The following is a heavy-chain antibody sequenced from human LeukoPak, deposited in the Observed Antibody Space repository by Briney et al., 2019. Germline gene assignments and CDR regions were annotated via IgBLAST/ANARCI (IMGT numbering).Heavy chain of an antibody. CDR1: GFTFSNYD. D-gene: IGHD3-3*01. Sequence: GGSLRLSCTASGFTFSNYDMTWVRQAPGKGLEWVSSISATTIYTFSADSVRGRFTISRDNVENSLYLQMNNLRGEDTAVYYCARHDFDLPMIYSFFVHWGQGTLATVSS. CDR3: ARHDFDLPMIYSFFVH. CDR2: ISATTIYT. V-gene: IGHV3-21*04. J-gene: IGHJ5*02.